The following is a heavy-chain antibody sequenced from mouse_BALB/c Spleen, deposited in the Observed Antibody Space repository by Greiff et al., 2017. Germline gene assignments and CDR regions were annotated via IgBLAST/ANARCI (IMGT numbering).Heavy chain of an antibody. CDR2: INSNGGST. J-gene: IGHJ2*01. V-gene: IGHV5-6-3*01. Sequence: EVMLVESGGGLVQPGGSLKLSCAASGFTFSSYGMSWVRQTPDKRLELVATINSNGGSTYYPDSVKGRFTISRDNAKNTLYLQMSSLKSEDTAMYYCATDYGDYWGQGTTLTVSS. CDR1: GFTFSSYG. D-gene: IGHD2-4*01. CDR3: ATDYGDY.